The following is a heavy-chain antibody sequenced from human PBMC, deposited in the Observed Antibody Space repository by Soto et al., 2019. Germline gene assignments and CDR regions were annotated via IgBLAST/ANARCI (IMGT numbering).Heavy chain of an antibody. V-gene: IGHV4-39*01. CDR1: GGSISSSSYY. CDR3: ARQSGSYGSGSYYNWFDP. D-gene: IGHD3-10*01. J-gene: IGHJ5*02. CDR2: IYYSGST. Sequence: QLQLQESGPGLVKPSETLSLTCTVSGGSISSSSYYWGWIRQPPGKGLEWIGSIYYSGSTYYNPSLKSRVTRSVDTSKNQFSLKLSSVTAADTAVYYCARQSGSYGSGSYYNWFDPWGQGTLVTVSS.